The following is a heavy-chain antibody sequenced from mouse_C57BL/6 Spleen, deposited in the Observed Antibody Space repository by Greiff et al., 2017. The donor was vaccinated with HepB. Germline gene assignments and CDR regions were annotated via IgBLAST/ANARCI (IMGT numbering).Heavy chain of an antibody. D-gene: IGHD1-1*01. Sequence: EVKLVESGEGLVKPGGSLKLSCAASGFTFSSYAMSWVRQTPEKRLEWVAYISSGGDYIYYADTVKGRFTISRDNARNTRYLQMSSLKSDDTAMYYWTREAYYGSRTYWYFDVWGTGTTVTVSS. CDR2: ISSGGDYI. CDR1: GFTFSSYA. J-gene: IGHJ1*03. V-gene: IGHV5-9-1*02. CDR3: TREAYYGSRTYWYFDV.